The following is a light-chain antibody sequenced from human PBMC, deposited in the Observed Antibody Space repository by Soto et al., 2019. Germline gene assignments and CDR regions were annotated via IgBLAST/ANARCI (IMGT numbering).Light chain of an antibody. V-gene: IGKV1-39*01. J-gene: IGKJ3*01. CDR1: QSISSY. CDR3: QQSYSTPLT. CDR2: AAS. Sequence: DIQMAQSPSSLSASVGDRVTITCRASQSISSYLNWYQQKPGKAPKLLTYAASSLQSGVPSRFSGSGSATDFTLTISSLQPEDFATYYCQQSYSTPLTFGPGTKVDIK.